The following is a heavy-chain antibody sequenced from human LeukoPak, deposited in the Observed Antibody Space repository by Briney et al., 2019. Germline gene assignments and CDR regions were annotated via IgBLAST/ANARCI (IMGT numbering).Heavy chain of an antibody. Sequence: PSETLSLTCSVSGGSISTGSYYWNWIRQPAGKGLEWIGRIYTTGSTNYNPSLKSRVTISIDTSKNQFSLKLSSGTAADTAVYYCAGGNCDTTSCYAFDYWGQGTLVTVSS. J-gene: IGHJ4*02. CDR1: GGSISTGSYY. D-gene: IGHD2-2*01. CDR3: AGGNCDTTSCYAFDY. CDR2: IYTTGST. V-gene: IGHV4-61*02.